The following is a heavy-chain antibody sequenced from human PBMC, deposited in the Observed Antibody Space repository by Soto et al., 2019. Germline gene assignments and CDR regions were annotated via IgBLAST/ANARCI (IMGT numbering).Heavy chain of an antibody. CDR1: GASISNYS. J-gene: IGHJ4*02. Sequence: SEPLSLTCTVSGASISNYSWAWIRQSQGGGLESIGHVSNTSTTTYNPSLKNRVTISVDASKSQFYLKLRSVTGADTAVYYCARGTAEGQIFYYLDHWGQGARVTVAS. D-gene: IGHD3-9*01. CDR2: VSNTSTT. CDR3: ARGTAEGQIFYYLDH. V-gene: IGHV4-59*01.